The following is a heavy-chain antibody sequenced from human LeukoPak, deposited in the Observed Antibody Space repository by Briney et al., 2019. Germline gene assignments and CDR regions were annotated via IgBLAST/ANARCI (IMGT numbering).Heavy chain of an antibody. Sequence: GRSLRLSCAASGFTFSDYYMSWIRQAPGKGLEWVSYISSSSSSTNYADSVKGRFTISRDNAKNSLYLQMNSLRAEDPAVYYCARGQIAVAGTPRRPPDYWGQGTLVTVSS. D-gene: IGHD6-19*01. CDR1: GFTFSDYY. CDR2: ISSSSSST. CDR3: ARGQIAVAGTPRRPPDY. J-gene: IGHJ4*02. V-gene: IGHV3-11*06.